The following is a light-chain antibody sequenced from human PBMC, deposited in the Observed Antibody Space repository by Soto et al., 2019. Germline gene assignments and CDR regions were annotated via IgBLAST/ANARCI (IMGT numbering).Light chain of an antibody. V-gene: IGKV1-12*01. CDR1: QGIGTW. J-gene: IGKJ4*01. CDR2: TAS. Sequence: DIQMTQSPSSVSASVGDRVTISCRASQGIGTWLAWYQQKPGKAPKLLISTASTLQSGVPLRFGGSGSGTDFTLTISSLHPEDFATYYCHQGNSFPLTFGGGTKVEIK. CDR3: HQGNSFPLT.